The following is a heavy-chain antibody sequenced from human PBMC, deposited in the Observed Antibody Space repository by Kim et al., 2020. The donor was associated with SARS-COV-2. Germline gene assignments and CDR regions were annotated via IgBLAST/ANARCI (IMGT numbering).Heavy chain of an antibody. CDR3: IRDNIQPGDL. CDR1: GFAFSPYW. D-gene: IGHD3-16*01. J-gene: IGHJ4*02. CDR2: IYTDGSIT. V-gene: IGHV3-74*01. Sequence: GGSLRLSCAASGFAFSPYWMHWVRQVPGQGLMWVSQIYTDGSITTYAEAVLGRFSISRDNAKNTLYLQMNSLRVEDTAIYYCIRDNIQPGDLWGKGVMVTVSS.